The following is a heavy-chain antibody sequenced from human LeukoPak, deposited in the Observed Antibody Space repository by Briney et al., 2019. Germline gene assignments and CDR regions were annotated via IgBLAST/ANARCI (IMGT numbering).Heavy chain of an antibody. CDR1: GFTFSSYA. D-gene: IGHD1-26*01. V-gene: IGHV3-23*01. CDR3: ARIAGGSYYSEFDY. J-gene: IGHJ4*02. Sequence: GGSRRLSCAASGFTFSSYAMSWVRQAPGKGLEWVSAISGSGGSTYYADSVKGRFTISRDNAKNSLYLQMNSLRAEDTAVYYCARIAGGSYYSEFDYWGQGTLVTVSS. CDR2: ISGSGGST.